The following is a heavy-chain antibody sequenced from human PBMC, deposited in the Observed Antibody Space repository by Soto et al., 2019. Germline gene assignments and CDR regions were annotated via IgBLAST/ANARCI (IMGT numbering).Heavy chain of an antibody. Sequence: QVHLVQSGAEVKKPGASVKVSCKASGYIFTNFDIHWVRQAPGQGLEWMAMIRASGDTRTNAQRLQGRVTVTRDTSTSTVYMEVNSLTVEDTAVYYCARGKDGHTGLDYWGQGTLVTVSP. J-gene: IGHJ4*02. CDR1: GYIFTNFD. V-gene: IGHV1-46*01. CDR2: IRASGDTR. CDR3: ARGKDGHTGLDY.